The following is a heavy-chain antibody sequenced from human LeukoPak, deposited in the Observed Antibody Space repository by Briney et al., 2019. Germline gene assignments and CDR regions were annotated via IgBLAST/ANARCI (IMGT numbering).Heavy chain of an antibody. Sequence: PSETLSLTCTVSGGSINSNNYFWGWFRQPPGKGLEWIGSISYSGSTYYNPSVQSRVTISEDTSRNQFFLKLTSLAAADTAVFYCARRSSSSGYYYYMDVWGKGTTVTVSS. J-gene: IGHJ6*03. CDR2: ISYSGST. CDR1: GGSINSNNYF. V-gene: IGHV4-39*01. CDR3: ARRSSSSGYYYYMDV. D-gene: IGHD6-6*01.